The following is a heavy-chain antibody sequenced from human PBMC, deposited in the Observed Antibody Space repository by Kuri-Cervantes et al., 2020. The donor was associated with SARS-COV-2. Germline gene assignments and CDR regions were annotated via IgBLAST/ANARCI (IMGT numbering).Heavy chain of an antibody. CDR2: ISNDGYNR. D-gene: IGHD3-16*01. Sequence: GESLKISCAASGFTFSSYGMHWVRHAPGRGLEWVALISNDGYNRFYADFLKGRFTISRDNSKNTLHLDMNSLRPEDTGVYYCAKMGDNYIKGDYGSEVWGQGITVTVSS. J-gene: IGHJ6*02. CDR1: GFTFSSYG. V-gene: IGHV3-30*18. CDR3: AKMGDNYIKGDYGSEV.